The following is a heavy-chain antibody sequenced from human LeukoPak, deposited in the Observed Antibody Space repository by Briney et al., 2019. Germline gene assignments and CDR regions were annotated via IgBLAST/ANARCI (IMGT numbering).Heavy chain of an antibody. V-gene: IGHV4-4*07. Sequence: SETLSLTCTVSGGSISSYYWSWIRQPAGKGLEWIGRIYTSGSTNYNPSLKSRVTISVDTSKNQFSLKLSSVTAADTAVYYCARGHIVVVPAATVLYNWFDPWGQGTLVTVSS. CDR2: IYTSGST. CDR3: ARGHIVVVPAATVLYNWFDP. D-gene: IGHD2-2*01. CDR1: GGSISSYY. J-gene: IGHJ5*02.